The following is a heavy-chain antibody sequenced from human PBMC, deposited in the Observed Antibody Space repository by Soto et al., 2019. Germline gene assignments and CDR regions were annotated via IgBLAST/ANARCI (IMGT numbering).Heavy chain of an antibody. Sequence: ASVKVSCKASGYTFTGYYMHWVRQAPGQGLEWMGWINPNSGGTNYAQKFQGWVTMTRDTSISTAYMELSRLRSDDTAVYYCARDLNRGGVYTDFLDYYMDVWGKGTTVTVSS. V-gene: IGHV1-2*04. CDR2: INPNSGGT. CDR3: ARDLNRGGVYTDFLDYYMDV. D-gene: IGHD3-3*01. J-gene: IGHJ6*03. CDR1: GYTFTGYY.